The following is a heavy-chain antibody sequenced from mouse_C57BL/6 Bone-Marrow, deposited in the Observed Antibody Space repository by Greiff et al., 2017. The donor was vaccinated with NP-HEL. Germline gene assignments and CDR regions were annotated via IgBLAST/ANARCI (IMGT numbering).Heavy chain of an antibody. V-gene: IGHV5-6*02. D-gene: IGHD1-1*01. CDR1: GFTFSSYG. Sequence: DVKLVESGGDLVKPGGSLKLSCAASGFTFSSYGMSWVRQTPDKRLEWVAPISSGGSYTYYPDSVQGRFTITRANAKNTLYLQMSSLKSEDTAMYYCARHRDYYGSSCWFDYWGQGTTLTVSS. CDR2: ISSGGSYT. CDR3: ARHRDYYGSSCWFDY. J-gene: IGHJ2*01.